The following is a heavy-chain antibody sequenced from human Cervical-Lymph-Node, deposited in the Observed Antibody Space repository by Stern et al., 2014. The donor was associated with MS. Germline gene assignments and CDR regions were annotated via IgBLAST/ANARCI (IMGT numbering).Heavy chain of an antibody. CDR2: IYYSGST. CDR3: ARDSSSWRGYGMDV. V-gene: IGHV4-59*01. D-gene: IGHD6-13*01. Sequence: QLQLQESGPGLVKPSETLSLTCTVSGGSISSYYWSWIRQPPGKGLEWIGYIYYSGSTNYNPSLKSRVTISVDTSKNQFSLKLSSVTAADTAVYYCARDSSSWRGYGMDVWGQGTTVTVSS. J-gene: IGHJ6*02. CDR1: GGSISSYY.